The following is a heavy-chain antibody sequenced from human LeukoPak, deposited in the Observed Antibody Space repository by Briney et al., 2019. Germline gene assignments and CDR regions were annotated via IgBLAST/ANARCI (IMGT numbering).Heavy chain of an antibody. CDR3: AKDVVEYSSSPRDY. D-gene: IGHD6-6*01. CDR2: ISGNAGST. J-gene: IGHJ4*02. CDR1: GFTFTTYA. Sequence: PGGSLRLSCAASGFTFTTYAMSWVRQAPGKGLEWVSAISGNAGSTYSADSVKGRFTISRDNSKNTLYLQMNSLRAEDTAVYYCAKDVVEYSSSPRDYWGQGTLVAVSS. V-gene: IGHV3-23*01.